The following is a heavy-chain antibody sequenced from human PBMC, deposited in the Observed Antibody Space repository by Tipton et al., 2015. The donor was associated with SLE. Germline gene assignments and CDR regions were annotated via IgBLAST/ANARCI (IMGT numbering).Heavy chain of an antibody. CDR3: ARALSNWYIDL. J-gene: IGHJ2*01. V-gene: IGHV4-59*08. Sequence: GLVKPSETLSLTCTVSGASISSLYWNWIRQPPGKGLEWIGSVYYSGMTDYNPSLESRVTISVDTSNNQFSLKVRSMSVADTTVYFCARALSNWYIDLWGRGTLVTVSS. CDR1: GASISSLY. CDR2: VYYSGMT.